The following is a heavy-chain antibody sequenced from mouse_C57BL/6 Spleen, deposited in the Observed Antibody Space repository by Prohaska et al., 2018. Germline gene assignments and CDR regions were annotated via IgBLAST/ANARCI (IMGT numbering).Heavy chain of an antibody. V-gene: IGHV5-16*01. CDR2: INYDGSST. CDR3: ARDQSNYFDY. D-gene: IGHD1-3*01. Sequence: EVKLVESEGGLVQPGSSMKLSCTASGFTFSDYYMAWVRQVPEKGLEWVANINYDGSSTYYLDSLKSRFIISRDNAKNILYLQMSSLKSEDTATYYCARDQSNYFDYWGQGTTLTVSS. J-gene: IGHJ2*01. CDR1: GFTFSDYY.